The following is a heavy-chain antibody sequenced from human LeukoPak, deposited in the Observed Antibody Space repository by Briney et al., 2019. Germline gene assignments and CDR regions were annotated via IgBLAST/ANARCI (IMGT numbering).Heavy chain of an antibody. Sequence: SETLSLTCTVSGGSINSYYWSWIRQPPGKGLEWIGYIYYTGSTNYNPSLKSRLTISIDTSKNQSSLKLSSVTAADTAVYYCARVYYSSSYDYWYFNLWGRGTLVTVSS. CDR3: ARVYYSSSYDYWYFNL. D-gene: IGHD6-13*01. J-gene: IGHJ2*01. CDR2: IYYTGST. V-gene: IGHV4-59*01. CDR1: GGSINSYY.